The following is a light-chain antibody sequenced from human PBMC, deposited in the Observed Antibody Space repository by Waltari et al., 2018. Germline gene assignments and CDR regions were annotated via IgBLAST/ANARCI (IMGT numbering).Light chain of an antibody. CDR3: ISYTSTSTTWV. V-gene: IGLV2-18*02. CDR2: EVS. J-gene: IGLJ3*02. Sequence: QSALTQPPSVSGSPGQSVAISCPGTSSDVGGYNRVPWYKQPPFTAPNLTIYEVSNRPSGVPDRFSGSKSGNTASLTISGLQAEDEGDYYCISYTSTSTTWVFGGGTKLTVL. CDR1: SSDVGGYNR.